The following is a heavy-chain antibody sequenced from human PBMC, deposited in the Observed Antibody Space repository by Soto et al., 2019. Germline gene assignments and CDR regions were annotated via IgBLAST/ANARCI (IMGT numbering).Heavy chain of an antibody. V-gene: IGHV1-18*01. Sequence: QVLLVQSGAEVKKPGASVKVSCKASGYTFISYGFSWVRQAPGQGLEWMGWISAYNGNTNYAQKLHGRVTITTDTSTSRAYMEVRSLRSDDTAVYYCARVELSCSGGGCFPEGYFQHWGQGTLVTVSS. CDR1: GYTFISYG. D-gene: IGHD2-15*01. J-gene: IGHJ1*01. CDR2: ISAYNGNT. CDR3: ARVELSCSGGGCFPEGYFQH.